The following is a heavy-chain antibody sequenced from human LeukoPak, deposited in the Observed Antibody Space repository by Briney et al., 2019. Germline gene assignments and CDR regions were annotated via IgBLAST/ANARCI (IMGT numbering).Heavy chain of an antibody. Sequence: GGSLRLSCAASGFTVSSNYMSWVRQAPGKGLEWVSVIYSGGSTYYADSVKGRFTISRDNSKNTLYLQMNSLKAEDTAVYYCAKPIGGTYYNYFDYWGQGTLVTVSS. CDR3: AKPIGGTYYNYFDY. J-gene: IGHJ4*02. D-gene: IGHD1-26*01. CDR1: GFTVSSNY. V-gene: IGHV3-53*01. CDR2: IYSGGST.